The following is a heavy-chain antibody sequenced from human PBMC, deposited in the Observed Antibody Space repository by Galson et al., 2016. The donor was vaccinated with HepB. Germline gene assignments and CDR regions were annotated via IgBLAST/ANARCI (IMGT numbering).Heavy chain of an antibody. J-gene: IGHJ4*02. Sequence: SLRLSCAASGFTLSSFSMNWVRQAPGKGLEWVSFIHSSGNYIYYADSVKGRFTISRDNAKNSLYLQMSSLRVDDSALYYCVRGMSYSMYWGQGTLVTVSS. CDR3: VRGMSYSMY. D-gene: IGHD6-13*01. V-gene: IGHV3-21*04. CDR1: GFTLSSFS. CDR2: IHSSGNYI.